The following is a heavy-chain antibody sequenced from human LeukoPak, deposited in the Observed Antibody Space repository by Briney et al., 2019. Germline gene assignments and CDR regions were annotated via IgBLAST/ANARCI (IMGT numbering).Heavy chain of an antibody. Sequence: GGSLRLSCAASGFTFSKYLMLWVRKAPGKGLESVSRINTDGTVTTYADSVKGRFTVSRDNADNTMFLQMNSVRDEDTAVYYCATKQWLAPPPDSWGQGTPVTVSS. J-gene: IGHJ4*02. CDR2: INTDGTVT. CDR1: GFTFSKYL. D-gene: IGHD6-19*01. V-gene: IGHV3-74*01. CDR3: ATKQWLAPPPDS.